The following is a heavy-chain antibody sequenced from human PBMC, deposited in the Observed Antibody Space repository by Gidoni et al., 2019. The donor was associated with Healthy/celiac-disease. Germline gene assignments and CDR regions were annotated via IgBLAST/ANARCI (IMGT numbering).Heavy chain of an antibody. CDR3: ARVITMVRGARAHGYGMDV. J-gene: IGHJ6*02. D-gene: IGHD3-10*01. Sequence: QVQLQESGPGLVKPSHTLSLSCTVPGGSLSRRGYHWSWIRQHPGKGLEWIGYIYYSGSTYYNPSLKSRVTISVDTSKNQFSLKLSSVTAADTAVYYCARVITMVRGARAHGYGMDVWGQGTTVTVSS. CDR2: IYYSGST. CDR1: GGSLSRRGYH. V-gene: IGHV4-31*03.